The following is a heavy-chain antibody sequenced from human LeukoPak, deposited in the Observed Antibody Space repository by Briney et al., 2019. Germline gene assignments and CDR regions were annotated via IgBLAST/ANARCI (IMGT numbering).Heavy chain of an antibody. D-gene: IGHD4-17*01. CDR1: GFTFSSYN. V-gene: IGHV3-21*01. CDR3: AGSVTTPGLIYCFDF. CDR2: IITNSNYT. J-gene: IGHJ4*02. Sequence: GGSLILSCVASGFTFSSYNMNWVRQAPGKGLEWVPYIITNSNYTDYADSVKGRFTISRDNAKNSLYLQMNSLRAEDTAVYYCAGSVTTPGLIYCFDFWGQGTRVTVSS.